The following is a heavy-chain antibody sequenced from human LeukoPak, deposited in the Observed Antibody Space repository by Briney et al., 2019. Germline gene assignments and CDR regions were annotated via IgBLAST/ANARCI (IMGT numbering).Heavy chain of an antibody. V-gene: IGHV4-61*05. Sequence: SETLSLTCTVSGGSISSSLYYWGWIRQPPGKGLEWIGYIYYSGSTNYNPSLKSRVTISVDTSKNQFSLKLSSVTAADTAVYYCARSGVGAMRAFDIWGQGTMVTVSS. J-gene: IGHJ3*02. CDR3: ARSGVGAMRAFDI. D-gene: IGHD3-10*01. CDR1: GGSISSSLYY. CDR2: IYYSGST.